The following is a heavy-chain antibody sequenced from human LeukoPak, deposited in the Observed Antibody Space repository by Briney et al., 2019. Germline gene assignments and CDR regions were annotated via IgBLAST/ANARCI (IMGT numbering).Heavy chain of an antibody. CDR1: GGSISSSSYY. Sequence: SETLSLTCTVSGGSISSSSYYWGWIRQPPGKGLEWIGSIYYSGSTYYNPSLKSRVTISVDTSKNQFSLKLSSVTAADTAVYYCARDGSEYSYGRAGFDYWGQGTLVTVSS. CDR3: ARDGSEYSYGRAGFDY. J-gene: IGHJ4*02. V-gene: IGHV4-39*07. D-gene: IGHD5-18*01. CDR2: IYYSGST.